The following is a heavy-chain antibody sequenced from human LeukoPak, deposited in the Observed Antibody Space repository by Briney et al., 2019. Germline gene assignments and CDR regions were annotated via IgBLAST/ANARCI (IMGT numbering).Heavy chain of an antibody. J-gene: IGHJ4*02. Sequence: ASVKVSCKASGYTFTGYYMHWVRQAPGQGLEWMGRINPNNGATNYAQKLQGRVTITGDTSISTAYMELSSLRSDDTAVYYCATRPIAAAGTYFDYWGQGTLVTVSS. CDR3: ATRPIAAAGTYFDY. D-gene: IGHD6-13*01. V-gene: IGHV1-2*06. CDR1: GYTFTGYY. CDR2: INPNNGAT.